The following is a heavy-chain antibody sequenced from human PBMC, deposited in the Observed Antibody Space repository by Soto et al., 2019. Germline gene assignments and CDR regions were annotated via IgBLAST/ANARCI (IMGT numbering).Heavy chain of an antibody. J-gene: IGHJ5*02. CDR3: ARASPITMVRGVNKGTGAWFDP. D-gene: IGHD3-10*01. Sequence: QVQLVQSGAEVKKPGSSVKVSCKASGGTFSSYAISWVRQAPGQGLEWMGGIIPIFGTANYAQKFQGRVTITADESTSTAYMELSSLRSEDTAVYYCARASPITMVRGVNKGTGAWFDPWGQGTLVTVSS. V-gene: IGHV1-69*12. CDR2: IIPIFGTA. CDR1: GGTFSSYA.